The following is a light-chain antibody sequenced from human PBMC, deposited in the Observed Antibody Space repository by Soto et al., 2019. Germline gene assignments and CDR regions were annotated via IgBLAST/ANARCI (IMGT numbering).Light chain of an antibody. CDR1: QSISSY. Sequence: EIVLTQSPATLSLSPGERATLSCGASQSISSYLAWYQQKPGLAPRLLIYDASSRATGIPDRFSGSGSGTDFTLTISRLEPEDFAVYYCQQYSGSLTFGPGTQVDIK. CDR2: DAS. CDR3: QQYSGSLT. J-gene: IGKJ3*01. V-gene: IGKV3D-20*01.